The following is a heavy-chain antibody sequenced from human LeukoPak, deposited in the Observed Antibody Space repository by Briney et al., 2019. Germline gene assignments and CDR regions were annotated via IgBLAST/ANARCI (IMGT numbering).Heavy chain of an antibody. CDR1: GYTFTDYY. Sequence: ASVKVSCKASGYTFTDYYIHWVRQAPGQGLEWMGWINPNSGGTNYAQNFQDRVSMTRDTSIGTAYMQLSRLRSDDTAVYYCARSPHILTGENFDFWGQGTLLTVSS. CDR2: INPNSGGT. D-gene: IGHD3-9*01. V-gene: IGHV1-2*02. J-gene: IGHJ4*02. CDR3: ARSPHILTGENFDF.